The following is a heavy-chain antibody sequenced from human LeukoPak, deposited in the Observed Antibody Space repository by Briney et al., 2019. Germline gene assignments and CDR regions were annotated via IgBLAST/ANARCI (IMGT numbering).Heavy chain of an antibody. CDR2: IYGDDET. CDR1: GFTITTNY. Sequence: GGSLRLSCAASGFTITTNYMNWVRQAPGKGLEWVSVIYGDDETNYADSVKGRFTISRDNSKNTLYMQMNSLRAEDTAVYHCAKDLTQGADGTYFDYWGQGILVTVSS. CDR3: AKDLTQGADGTYFDY. D-gene: IGHD6-13*01. J-gene: IGHJ4*02. V-gene: IGHV3-53*05.